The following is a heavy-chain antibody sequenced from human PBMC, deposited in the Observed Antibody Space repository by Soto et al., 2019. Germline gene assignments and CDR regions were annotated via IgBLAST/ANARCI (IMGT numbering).Heavy chain of an antibody. D-gene: IGHD6-13*01. CDR2: IYYSGST. Sequence: SETLSLTCTVSGGSISSYYWSWIRQPPGKGLEWIGYIYYSGSTNYNPSLKSRVTISVDTSKNQFSLKLSSVTAADTAVYYCARVPSAAGTYYYGMDVWGQGTTVTVS. V-gene: IGHV4-59*01. CDR1: GGSISSYY. J-gene: IGHJ6*02. CDR3: ARVPSAAGTYYYGMDV.